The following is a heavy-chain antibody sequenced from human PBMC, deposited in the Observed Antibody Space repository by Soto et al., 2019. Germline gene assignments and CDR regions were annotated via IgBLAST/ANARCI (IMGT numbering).Heavy chain of an antibody. J-gene: IGHJ6*02. Sequence: GGSLRLSCIASGFTFSSHGMHWVRQAPGKGLEWVAVIWFDGSNKYYADSVKGRFTVSRDNAKNTLYVQMNSLRAEVTAVYYCGSSGRSDVTGMVNYFYYXMDVWGQGTTVTVSS. D-gene: IGHD5-18*01. CDR2: IWFDGSNK. CDR3: GSSGRSDVTGMVNYFYYXMDV. CDR1: GFTFSSHG. V-gene: IGHV3-33*01.